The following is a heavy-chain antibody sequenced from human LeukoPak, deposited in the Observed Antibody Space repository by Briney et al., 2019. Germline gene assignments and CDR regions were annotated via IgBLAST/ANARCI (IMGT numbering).Heavy chain of an antibody. Sequence: GGSLRLSCAASGFTFSSYEMNWVRQAPGKGLEWVANIKQDGSEKYYVDSVKGRFTISRDNAKNSLYLQMNSLRAEDTAVYYCARAWYYGSGSYTHNWFDPWGQGTLVTVSS. CDR2: IKQDGSEK. D-gene: IGHD3-10*01. V-gene: IGHV3-7*01. CDR3: ARAWYYGSGSYTHNWFDP. CDR1: GFTFSSYE. J-gene: IGHJ5*02.